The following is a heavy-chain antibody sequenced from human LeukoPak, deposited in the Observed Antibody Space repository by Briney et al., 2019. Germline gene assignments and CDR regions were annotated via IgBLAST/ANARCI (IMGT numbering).Heavy chain of an antibody. D-gene: IGHD6-19*01. CDR2: INPNSGDT. J-gene: IGHJ4*02. CDR3: ATGGSGWLYFDY. Sequence: ASVKVSCKASGYTFTGYYMHWVRQAPGQGLEWMGWINPNSGDTNYAQKFQGRVTMTRDTSISTAYMELSSLRSEDTAVYYCATGGSGWLYFDYWGQGTLVTVSS. CDR1: GYTFTGYY. V-gene: IGHV1-2*02.